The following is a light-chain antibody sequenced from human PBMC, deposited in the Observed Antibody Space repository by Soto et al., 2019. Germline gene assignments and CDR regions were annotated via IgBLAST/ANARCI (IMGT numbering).Light chain of an antibody. Sequence: QSALTQPASVSGSPGQSITISCTGPSSDFGVYDSVSWYQQHPGKAPKLIIYGVTNRPSGVSNRFSGSKSGNTASLTVSGLQTEDEADYYCSSFRDWNTLWIFGGGTKVTVL. CDR1: SSDFGVYDS. CDR2: GVT. V-gene: IGLV2-14*01. CDR3: SSFRDWNTLWI. J-gene: IGLJ2*01.